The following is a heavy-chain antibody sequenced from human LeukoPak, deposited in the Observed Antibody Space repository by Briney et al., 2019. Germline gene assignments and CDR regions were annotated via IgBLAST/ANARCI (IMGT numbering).Heavy chain of an antibody. CDR2: IYHSGST. CDR3: ARGEGYSSPTFDY. CDR1: GGSISRGGYS. Sequence: SQTLSLTCAVSGGSISRGGYSWSWIRQPPGKGLEWIGYIYHSGSTYYNPSLKSRVTISVDRSKNQFSLKLSSVTAADTAVYYCARGEGYSSPTFDYWGQGTLVTVSS. V-gene: IGHV4-30-2*01. D-gene: IGHD6-13*01. J-gene: IGHJ4*02.